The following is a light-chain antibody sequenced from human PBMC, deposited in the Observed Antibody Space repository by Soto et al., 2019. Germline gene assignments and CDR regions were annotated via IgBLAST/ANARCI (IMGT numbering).Light chain of an antibody. CDR1: QSVISSY. CDR2: GAS. CDR3: QQYSSSPRT. V-gene: IGKV3-20*01. Sequence: EIVLTQSPGTLSLFLGERATLYSRAGQSVISSYLAWYQQKPGQAPRLLIYGASSRATGIPDRFSGSGSGTDFTLTISRLEPEDFAVYYCQQYSSSPRTFGQGTKVDIK. J-gene: IGKJ1*01.